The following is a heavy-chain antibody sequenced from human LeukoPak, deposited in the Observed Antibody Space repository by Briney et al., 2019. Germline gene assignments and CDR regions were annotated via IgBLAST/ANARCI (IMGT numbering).Heavy chain of an antibody. CDR1: GGSISSSIYY. V-gene: IGHV4-61*05. CDR3: ARHGLGYLTTVTTFRSNWFDP. CDR2: IYYSGGT. Sequence: SETLSLTCTVSGGSISSSIYYWSWIRQPPGKGLEWIGYIYYSGGTNYNPSLKSRVTISVDTSKNQFSLKLSSVTAADTAVYYCARHGLGYLTTVTTFRSNWFDPWGQGTLVTVSS. D-gene: IGHD4-17*01. J-gene: IGHJ5*02.